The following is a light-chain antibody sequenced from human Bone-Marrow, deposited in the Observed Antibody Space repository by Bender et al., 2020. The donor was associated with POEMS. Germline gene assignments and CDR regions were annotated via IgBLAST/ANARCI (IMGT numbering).Light chain of an antibody. CDR2: KVN. CDR1: STDIGTYDY. V-gene: IGLV2-14*01. CDR3: SSYTSSSTLGV. Sequence: QSALAQPASVSGSPGQSITISCTGTSTDIGTYDYVSWYQQYPGKAPKLILFKVNNRPSGISTRFSGSKSGNTASLTISGLQAEDEADYYCSSYTSSSTLGVFGTGTKVTVL. J-gene: IGLJ1*01.